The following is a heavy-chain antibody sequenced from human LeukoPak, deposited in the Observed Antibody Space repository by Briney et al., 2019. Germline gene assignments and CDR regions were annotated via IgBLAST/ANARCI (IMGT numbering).Heavy chain of an antibody. CDR1: GFTFTNYG. J-gene: IGHJ3*02. CDR2: ISAYNVNT. Sequence: SVQVSFKASGFTFTNYGISWVRQAPGQGRECLGWISAYNVNTNYTQNLQGRVTMTTDTPTSTAYMELRSLRSDDTAMYYCARGVGPTYGGFDIWGQGTMVIVSS. V-gene: IGHV1-18*01. CDR3: ARGVGPTYGGFDI. D-gene: IGHD2/OR15-2a*01.